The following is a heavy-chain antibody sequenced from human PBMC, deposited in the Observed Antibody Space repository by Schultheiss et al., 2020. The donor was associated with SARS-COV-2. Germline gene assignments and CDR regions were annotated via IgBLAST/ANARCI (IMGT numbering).Heavy chain of an antibody. Sequence: GGSLRLSCAASGFTFSSYSMNWVRQAPGKGLEWVSYISSSSSYTNYADSVKGRFTISRDNAKNSLYLQMNSLRAEDTALYYCAKGLGIAAVGTSLGYWGQGTLVTVSS. CDR2: ISSSSSYT. V-gene: IGHV3-21*05. D-gene: IGHD6-13*01. J-gene: IGHJ4*02. CDR3: AKGLGIAAVGTSLGY. CDR1: GFTFSSYS.